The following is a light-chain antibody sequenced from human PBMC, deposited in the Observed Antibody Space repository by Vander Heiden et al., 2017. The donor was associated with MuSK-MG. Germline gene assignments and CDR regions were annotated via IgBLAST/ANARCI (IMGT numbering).Light chain of an antibody. J-gene: IGLJ1*01. Sequence: QSVLTPPPSASWAHGQRVTISCSGSSSNIGSNYEYWYQQLPGTAPKLLMYSNNQRPSGVPDRFSGSKSGTSASLAISGLRSEDEDDYYCAAWDDSLSALYVFGTGTKVTVL. V-gene: IGLV1-47*02. CDR1: SSNIGSNY. CDR2: SNN. CDR3: AAWDDSLSALYV.